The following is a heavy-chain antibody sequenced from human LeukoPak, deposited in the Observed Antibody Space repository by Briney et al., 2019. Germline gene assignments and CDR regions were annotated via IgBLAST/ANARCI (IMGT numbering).Heavy chain of an antibody. J-gene: IGHJ4*02. CDR2: IKSKTDGGTT. Sequence: GGSLRLSCEASGFTFSDYWMSWVRQAPGKGLEWVGRIKSKTDGGTTDYAAPVKGRFTISRDDSKNTLYLQMNSLKTEDTAVYYCTTDFGQLVQKRRYYFDYWGQGTLVTVSS. D-gene: IGHD6-6*01. CDR1: GFTFSDYW. CDR3: TTDFGQLVQKRRYYFDY. V-gene: IGHV3-15*01.